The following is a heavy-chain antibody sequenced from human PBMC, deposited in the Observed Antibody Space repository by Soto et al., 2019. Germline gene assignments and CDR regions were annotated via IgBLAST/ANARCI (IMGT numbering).Heavy chain of an antibody. J-gene: IGHJ1*01. CDR3: AKDQAAAGTISRYFQH. CDR2: ISGSGGTT. D-gene: IGHD6-13*01. CDR1: GFSFRTYA. V-gene: IGHV3-23*01. Sequence: GGSLRLSCAASGFSFRTYAMSWVRQAPGKGLEWVSGISGSGGTTYYADSVKGRFTISRDNSKNTLYLQVNSLRVEDTAVYYCAKDQAAAGTISRYFQHWGQGTLVTVSS.